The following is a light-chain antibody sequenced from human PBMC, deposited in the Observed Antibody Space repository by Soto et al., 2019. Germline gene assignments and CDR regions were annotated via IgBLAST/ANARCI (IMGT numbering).Light chain of an antibody. CDR3: HQYASDPLT. CDR1: QSVGRDY. CDR2: GAS. J-gene: IGKJ4*01. Sequence: EIVLTQSPGTLSLSPGDRATLSSRASQSVGRDYLAWFQHKAGQAPRLLVHGASDRATGIPDRFSGSGSGTDFTLTISRLEPEDFAMYYCHQYASDPLTFGGGTKVEI. V-gene: IGKV3-20*01.